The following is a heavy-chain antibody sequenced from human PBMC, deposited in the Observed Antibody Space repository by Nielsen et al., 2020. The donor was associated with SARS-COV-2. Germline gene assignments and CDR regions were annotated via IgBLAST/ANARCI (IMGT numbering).Heavy chain of an antibody. V-gene: IGHV3-9*01. J-gene: IGHJ4*02. CDR1: GFTFDDYA. CDR3: AKVDGRTSGY. D-gene: IGHD1-26*01. CDR2: ISWNSGSI. Sequence: SLKISCAASGFTFDDYAMHWVRQAPGKGLEWVSGISWNSGSIGYADSVKGRFTISRDNAKNSLYLQMNSLRAEDTALYYCAKVDGRTSGYWGQGTLVTVSS.